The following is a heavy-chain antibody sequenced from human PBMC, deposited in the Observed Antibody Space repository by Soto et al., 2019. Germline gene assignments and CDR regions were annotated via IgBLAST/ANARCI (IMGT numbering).Heavy chain of an antibody. CDR2: IYHGGST. D-gene: IGHD4-4*01. Sequence: QVQLRESGSGLVKPSQTQSLTCSVSGASVTRDGNCWTWIRQPPGKGLEFVASIYHGGSTFYNPSLRSRVTISLDRSKNQFSLKLTSVTAADTAVYYFASEVDGYSQFDDWGQGTLVTVSS. CDR3: ASEVDGYSQFDD. V-gene: IGHV4-30-2*01. J-gene: IGHJ4*02. CDR1: GASVTRDGNC.